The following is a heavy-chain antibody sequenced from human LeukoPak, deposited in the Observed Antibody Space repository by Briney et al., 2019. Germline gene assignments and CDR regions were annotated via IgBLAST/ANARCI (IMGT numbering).Heavy chain of an antibody. V-gene: IGHV4-59*08. J-gene: IGHJ3*02. CDR3: ARPRVGASLFAFDI. CDR2: IYYSGST. D-gene: IGHD1-26*01. Sequence: PSETLSLTCTVSGGSISSYYWCWIRQPPGTGLEWIGYIYYSGSTNYNPSLKSRVTISVDTSKNQFSLKLSSVTAADTAVYYCARPRVGASLFAFDIWGQGTMVTVSS. CDR1: GGSISSYY.